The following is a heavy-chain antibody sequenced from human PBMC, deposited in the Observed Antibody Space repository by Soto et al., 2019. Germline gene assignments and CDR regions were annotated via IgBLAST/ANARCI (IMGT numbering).Heavy chain of an antibody. CDR3: ARDVPLNYYDGTYSYYAMDV. J-gene: IGHJ6*04. CDR2: IIPFFKAT. V-gene: IGHV1-69*13. CDR1: GGTFSSHA. Sequence: SVKVSCKASGGTFSSHAISWVRQAPGQGLEWMGGIIPFFKATNYAQKFQGRVAITADDSTSTAYMDLYSLRSEDTAVYYCARDVPLNYYDGTYSYYAMDVWGEGTTVTVSS. D-gene: IGHD3-16*01.